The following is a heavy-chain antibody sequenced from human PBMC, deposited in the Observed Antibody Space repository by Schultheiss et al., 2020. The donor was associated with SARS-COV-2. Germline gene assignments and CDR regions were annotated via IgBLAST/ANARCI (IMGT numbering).Heavy chain of an antibody. CDR2: IYYSGST. V-gene: IGHV4-59*12. D-gene: IGHD3-22*01. J-gene: IGHJ4*02. CDR3: ARASVGYDSSGYSGAFDY. Sequence: SQTLSLTCTVSGGSISSYYWSWIRQPPGKGLEWIGYIYYSGSTNYNPSLKSRVTISVDTSKNQFSLKLSSVTAADTAVYYCARASVGYDSSGYSGAFDYWGQGTLVTVSS. CDR1: GGSISSYY.